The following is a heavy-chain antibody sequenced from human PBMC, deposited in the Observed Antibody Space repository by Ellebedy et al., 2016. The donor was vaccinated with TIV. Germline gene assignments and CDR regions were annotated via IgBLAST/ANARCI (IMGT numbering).Heavy chain of an antibody. CDR2: INPDTGRA. V-gene: IGHV1-2*02. CDR3: ARAKDYYGSWNYWNEDPTPTKNFHYYYGMDL. Sequence: AASVKVSCKASGYTFSDYYVHWVRQAPGQGLEWLGRINPDTGRAAYAQNFQGRVTMTRTTSISTAYMEVIRLRSDDTAVYYCARAKDYYGSWNYWNEDPTPTKNFHYYYGMDLWGQGTTVTVSS. J-gene: IGHJ6*02. CDR1: GYTFSDYY. D-gene: IGHD3-10*01.